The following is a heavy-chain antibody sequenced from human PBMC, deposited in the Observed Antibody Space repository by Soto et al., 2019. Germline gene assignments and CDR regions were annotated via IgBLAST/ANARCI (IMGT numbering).Heavy chain of an antibody. Sequence: GESLKISCKGSGCSFTSYWIGWVRQMPGKGLEWMGIIYPGDSDTRYSPSFQGQVTISADKSISTAYLQWSSLKASDTAMYYCARLSPQIVVVPAAIYYYYYGMDVWGQGTTVTV. J-gene: IGHJ6*02. CDR3: ARLSPQIVVVPAAIYYYYYGMDV. CDR2: IYPGDSDT. V-gene: IGHV5-51*01. CDR1: GCSFTSYW. D-gene: IGHD2-2*01.